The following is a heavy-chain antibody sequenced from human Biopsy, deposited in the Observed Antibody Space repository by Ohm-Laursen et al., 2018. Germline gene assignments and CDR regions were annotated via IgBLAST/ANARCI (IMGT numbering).Heavy chain of an antibody. CDR3: TKNTQWEGSGYLDAFHI. J-gene: IGHJ3*02. CDR2: INSDGSRI. CDR1: GFTFSIYW. V-gene: IGHV3-74*01. Sequence: SLRLSCAASGFTFSIYWMHWVRQAPGKGLVWVSSINSDGSRITYADSVKGRFTISRDNAKNTLYLQMNSLTAEDTALYYCTKNTQWEGSGYLDAFHIWGHGAMVTVSS. D-gene: IGHD3-22*01.